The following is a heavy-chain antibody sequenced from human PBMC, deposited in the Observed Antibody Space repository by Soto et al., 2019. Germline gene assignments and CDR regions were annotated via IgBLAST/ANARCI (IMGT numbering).Heavy chain of an antibody. CDR3: LNGDYY. D-gene: IGHD3-16*01. Sequence: EEQLVESGGGLVQPGGSLRLSCAASGFSFGTHYMNWVRQTPGKGLEWVSSINRDSTVIKYADSVKGRFTISRDNARNSLSLQMNSLRAEDTAVYYCLNGDYYVGPGTLVTVSS. CDR1: GFSFGTHY. V-gene: IGHV3-48*01. J-gene: IGHJ4*02. CDR2: INRDSTVI.